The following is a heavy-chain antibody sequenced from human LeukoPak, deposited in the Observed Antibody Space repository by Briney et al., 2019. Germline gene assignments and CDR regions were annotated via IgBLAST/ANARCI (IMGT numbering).Heavy chain of an antibody. CDR2: IYPADSDI. J-gene: IGHJ5*02. Sequence: GESLKISCKGSGYSINNYWIGWVRQMPGKGLEWMGIIYPADSDIRYSPSFQGQITISADKSISTAYLQWSSLKASDTAIYYCARQEYCSGGSCYTWFDPWGQGTLVIVSS. V-gene: IGHV5-51*01. D-gene: IGHD2-15*01. CDR3: ARQEYCSGGSCYTWFDP. CDR1: GYSINNYW.